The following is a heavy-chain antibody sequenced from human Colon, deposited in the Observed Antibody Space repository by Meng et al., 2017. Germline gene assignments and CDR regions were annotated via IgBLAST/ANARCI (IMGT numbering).Heavy chain of an antibody. CDR2: ISHDGNTQ. J-gene: IGHJ4*02. CDR1: GFTFSSFA. V-gene: IGHV3-30*04. D-gene: IGHD5-12*01. Sequence: QVRLVEVGGTVVQPEKSLRLSCAASGFTFSSFAMHWVRQAPGKGLEWVAAISHDGNTQYYADSVKGRFTISRDNSKNTLFLQMNSLRADDTAVYSCARAALVATIFRYIDYWGQGTLVTVSS. CDR3: ARAALVATIFRYIDY.